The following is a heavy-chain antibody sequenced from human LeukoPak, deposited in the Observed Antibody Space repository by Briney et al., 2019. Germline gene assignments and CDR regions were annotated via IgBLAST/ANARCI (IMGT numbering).Heavy chain of an antibody. CDR3: ARVRPSGWYYYYGMDV. CDR2: VSYSGST. CDR1: SGSINGYY. Sequence: SETLSLTCTVSSGSINGYYWSWLRQPPGQGLEWIGYVSYSGSTNYNPSLQSRVTISIGTSKNQFSLKLNSVTAADTAVYYCARVRPSGWYYYYGMDVWGQGTTVTVSS. V-gene: IGHV4-59*01. J-gene: IGHJ6*02. D-gene: IGHD3-10*01.